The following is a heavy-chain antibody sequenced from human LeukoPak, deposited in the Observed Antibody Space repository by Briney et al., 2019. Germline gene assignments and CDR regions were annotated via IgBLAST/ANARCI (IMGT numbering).Heavy chain of an antibody. V-gene: IGHV4-59*11. CDR1: GGPISGHY. CDR2: IYYTGST. D-gene: IGHD3-22*01. Sequence: PSETLSLTCTVSGGPISGHYWSWLRQPPGKGLEWIGYIYYTGSTNYNPSLKSRVTISVDTSKNQFSLKLSSVTAADTAVYYCAREISSGYHNWFDPWGQGTLVTVSS. J-gene: IGHJ5*02. CDR3: AREISSGYHNWFDP.